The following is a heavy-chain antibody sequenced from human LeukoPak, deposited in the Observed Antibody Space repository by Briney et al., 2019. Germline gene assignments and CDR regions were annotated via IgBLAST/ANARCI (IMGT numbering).Heavy chain of an antibody. D-gene: IGHD5-12*01. CDR1: GFTFSSYS. CDR3: ARAAVVATSKRMYYYYYMDV. J-gene: IGHJ6*03. V-gene: IGHV3-48*01. CDR2: ISSSSSTI. Sequence: SGGSLRLSCAASGFTFSSYSMNWVRQAPGKGLEWVSYISSSSSTIYYADSVKGRFTISRDNAKNSLYLQMNSLRAEDTAVYYCARAAVVATSKRMYYYYYMDVWGKGTTVTVSS.